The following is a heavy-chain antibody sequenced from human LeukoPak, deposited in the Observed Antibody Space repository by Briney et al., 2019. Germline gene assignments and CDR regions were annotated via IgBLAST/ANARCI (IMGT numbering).Heavy chain of an antibody. D-gene: IGHD6-19*01. CDR1: GFTFDDYG. J-gene: IGHJ4*02. CDR2: TNWNGGST. V-gene: IGHV3-20*01. CDR3: AKGYSSGWYEDYFDY. Sequence: GGSLRLSCAASGFTFDDYGMSWVRQAPGKGLEWVSGTNWNGGSTGYADSVKGRFTISRDNAKNSLYLQMNSLRAEDTALYHCAKGYSSGWYEDYFDYWGQGTLVTVSS.